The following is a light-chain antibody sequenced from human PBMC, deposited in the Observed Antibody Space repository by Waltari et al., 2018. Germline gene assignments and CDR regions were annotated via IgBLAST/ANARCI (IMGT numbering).Light chain of an antibody. CDR1: SSNIGSNP. Sequence: QSVLTQPPSASGTPGQRVTISCSGSSSNIGSNPVNWYQHLPGTAPKLLIYSNNPRPSGVPDRFSASKSGTSASLAISGLQSEDEADYYCAAWDDSLHGYVFGTGTKVTVL. CDR2: SNN. CDR3: AAWDDSLHGYV. J-gene: IGLJ1*01. V-gene: IGLV1-44*01.